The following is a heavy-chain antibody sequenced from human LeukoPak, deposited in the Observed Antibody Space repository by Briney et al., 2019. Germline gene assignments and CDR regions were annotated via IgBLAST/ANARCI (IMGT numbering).Heavy chain of an antibody. D-gene: IGHD1-1*01. CDR3: AKDLRGTLSSRGPFEY. V-gene: IGHV3-23*01. Sequence: GGSLRLSCAASGFTLSSYAMSWVRQAPEKGLEWVSAISGNGDITYYADTVKGRFSGSRDNSKNTLYLQLISLRAEDTAVYYCAKDLRGTLSSRGPFEYWGQGTLVTVSS. CDR1: GFTLSSYA. CDR2: ISGNGDIT. J-gene: IGHJ4*02.